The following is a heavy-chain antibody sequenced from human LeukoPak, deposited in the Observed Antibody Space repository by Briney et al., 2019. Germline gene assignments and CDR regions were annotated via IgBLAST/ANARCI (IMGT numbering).Heavy chain of an antibody. J-gene: IGHJ4*02. D-gene: IGHD6-13*01. CDR1: GFTFSSYW. Sequence: GGSLRLSCAASGFTFSSYWMSWVRQAPGKGLEWVAVISYDGSNKYYADSVKGRFTITRDNSKNTLYLQMNSLRAEDTAVYFCARVGALSSSWLLYWGQGTLVTVSS. V-gene: IGHV3-30*03. CDR3: ARVGALSSSWLLY. CDR2: ISYDGSNK.